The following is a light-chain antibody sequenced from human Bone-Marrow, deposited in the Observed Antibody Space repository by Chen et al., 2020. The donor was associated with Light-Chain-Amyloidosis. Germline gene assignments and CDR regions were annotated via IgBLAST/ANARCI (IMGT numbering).Light chain of an antibody. V-gene: IGLV2-14*03. J-gene: IGLJ2*01. CDR1: SSDIGGYNY. CDR2: DVT. Sequence: QSALTQPASVSGSPGQSITISCTGTSSDIGGYNYVFWYQQHPGRAPKLMIYDVTNRPSRVSNRVSGSKSGNTASLTISGLQAEDEADYYCSSYTTTSAPLIFGGGTKLTVL. CDR3: SSYTTTSAPLI.